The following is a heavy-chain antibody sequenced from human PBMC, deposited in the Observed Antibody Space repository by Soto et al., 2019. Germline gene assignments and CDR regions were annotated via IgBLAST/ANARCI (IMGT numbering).Heavy chain of an antibody. CDR1: GFTFSSYG. CDR2: IWYDGSNK. V-gene: IGHV3-33*01. Sequence: QVQLVESGGGVVQPGRSLRLSCAASGFTFSSYGMHWVRQAPGKGLEWVAVIWYDGSNKYYADSVKGRFTISRDNSTSTLHLQMTSLRAEDTAVYYCARDGGLYCSSASCYGLDVWGQGTTVTVSS. D-gene: IGHD2-2*01. CDR3: ARDGGLYCSSASCYGLDV. J-gene: IGHJ6*02.